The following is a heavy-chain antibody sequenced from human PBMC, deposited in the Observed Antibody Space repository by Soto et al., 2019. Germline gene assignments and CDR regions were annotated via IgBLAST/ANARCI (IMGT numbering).Heavy chain of an antibody. CDR1: GFTFSSYA. J-gene: IGHJ4*02. V-gene: IGHV3-30-3*01. CDR3: ARDPCGGDCSFFDY. CDR2: ISYDGSNK. D-gene: IGHD2-21*02. Sequence: QVQLVESGGGVVQPGRSLRLSCAASGFTFSSYAMHWVRQAPGKGLEWVAVISYDGSNKYYADSVKGRFTISRDNSKNTLYLQMNSLRAEDTAVYCCARDPCGGDCSFFDYWGQGTLVTVSS.